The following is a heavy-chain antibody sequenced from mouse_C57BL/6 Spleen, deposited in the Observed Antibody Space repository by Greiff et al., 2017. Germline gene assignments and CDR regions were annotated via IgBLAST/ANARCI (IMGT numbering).Heavy chain of an antibody. V-gene: IGHV2-2*01. D-gene: IGHD2-12*01. J-gene: IGHJ2*01. CDR3: ASNYDLDY. CDR1: GFSLTSYG. CDR2: IWSGGST. Sequence: VQLQQSGPGLVQPSQSLSITCTVSGFSLTSYGVHWVRQSPGKGLEWLGVIWSGGSTDYNAAFISRLSISKDNSKSQVFFKMNSLQADDTAIYYCASNYDLDYWGQGTTLTVSS.